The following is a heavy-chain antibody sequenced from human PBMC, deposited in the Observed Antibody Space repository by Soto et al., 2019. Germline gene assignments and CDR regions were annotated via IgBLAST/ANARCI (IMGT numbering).Heavy chain of an antibody. CDR1: GFTFSSYW. V-gene: IGHV3-74*03. CDR3: AADPDSYGFSYFDY. D-gene: IGHD5-18*01. Sequence: PGGSLRLSCAASGFTFSSYWMHWVRQAPGKGLVWVSRISSDGSRTTYADSVKGRFTISRDNAKNTLYLQMNSLRAEDTVMYYCAADPDSYGFSYFDYWGQGALVTVSS. CDR2: ISSDGSRT. J-gene: IGHJ4*02.